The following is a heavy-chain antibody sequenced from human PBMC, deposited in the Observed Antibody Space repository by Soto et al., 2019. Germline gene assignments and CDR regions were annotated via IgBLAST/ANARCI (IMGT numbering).Heavy chain of an antibody. V-gene: IGHV3-30*18. J-gene: IGHJ5*02. CDR1: GFTFSSYG. D-gene: IGHD2-2*01. CDR2: ISYDGSNK. Sequence: QVQLVESGGGVVQPGRSLRLSCAASGFTFSSYGMHWVRQAPGKGLEWVAVISYDGSNKYYADSVKGRFTISRDNSKNTLSLQMNSLRAEDTAVYYCAKGALGCISTSCYALWWFDPWGQGTLVTVSS. CDR3: AKGALGCISTSCYALWWFDP.